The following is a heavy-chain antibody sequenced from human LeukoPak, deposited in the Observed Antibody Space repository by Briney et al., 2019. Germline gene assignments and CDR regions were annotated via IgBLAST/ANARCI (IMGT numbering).Heavy chain of an antibody. CDR3: ATSSDAPANM. CDR1: GFTFSTYW. Sequence: GGALRLSCAVSGFTFSTYWMSWVRQAPGKGLEWVANIRQDGSAKYYVDSVRGRFTISRDNAKNSLYLQMNSLRAEDTGVYYCATSSDAPANMWGQGTLVTVSS. V-gene: IGHV3-7*01. CDR2: IRQDGSAK. J-gene: IGHJ4*02. D-gene: IGHD2-2*01.